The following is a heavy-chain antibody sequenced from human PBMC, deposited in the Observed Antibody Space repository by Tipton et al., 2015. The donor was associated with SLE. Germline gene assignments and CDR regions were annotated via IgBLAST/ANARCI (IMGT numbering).Heavy chain of an antibody. J-gene: IGHJ4*02. Sequence: TLSLTCAVSGYSLSIDYYWGWIRQPPGKGLEWIGSIYHSGSTYYNPSLKSRVTILIDTSKNQFSLKLSSVTAADTAVYYCARLRKDYGDYDYWGQGTLVTVSS. CDR2: IYHSGST. CDR3: ARLRKDYGDYDY. CDR1: GYSLSIDYY. V-gene: IGHV4-38-2*01. D-gene: IGHD4-17*01.